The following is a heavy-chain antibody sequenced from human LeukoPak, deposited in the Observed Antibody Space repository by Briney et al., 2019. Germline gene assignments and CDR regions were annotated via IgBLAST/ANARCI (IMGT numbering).Heavy chain of an antibody. CDR3: VREVGYGDYVSTNNWFDP. V-gene: IGHV1-69*04. Sequence: SVKVSCKASGGTFSSHVISWVRQAPGQGLEWMGKIIPILGMAHHAQKFQGRVTITADKSTSTAYMELSSLRSEDTAVYYCVREVGYGDYVSTNNWFDPWGQGTLVIVSS. J-gene: IGHJ5*02. D-gene: IGHD4-17*01. CDR2: IIPILGMA. CDR1: GGTFSSHV.